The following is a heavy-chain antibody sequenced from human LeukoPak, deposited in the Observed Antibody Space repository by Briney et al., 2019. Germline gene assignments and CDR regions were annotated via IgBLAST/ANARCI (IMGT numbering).Heavy chain of an antibody. D-gene: IGHD2-21*01. V-gene: IGHV4-4*09. CDR3: ARHIVNYYMDV. CDR1: GGSISSYY. J-gene: IGHJ6*03. Sequence: SETLSLTCTVSGGSISSYYWSWIRQPPGKGLEWIGYIYTSGSTTYNPSLKSRVTISVDTSKNQFSLKLSSVTAADTAVYYYARHIVNYYMDVWGKGTTFTVSS. CDR2: IYTSGST.